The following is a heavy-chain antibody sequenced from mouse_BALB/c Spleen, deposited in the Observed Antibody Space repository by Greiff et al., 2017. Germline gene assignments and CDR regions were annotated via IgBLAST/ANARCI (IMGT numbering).Heavy chain of an antibody. CDR2: IYPGDGDT. CDR3: ARWDAMDY. V-gene: IGHV1-80*01. J-gene: IGHJ4*01. CDR1: GYAFSSYW. Sequence: VQLQESGAELVRPGSSVKISCKASGYAFSSYWMNWVKQRPGQGLEWIGQIYPGDGDTNYNGKFKGKATLTADKSSSTAYMQLSSLTSEGSAVYFCARWDAMDYWGQGTSVTVSS.